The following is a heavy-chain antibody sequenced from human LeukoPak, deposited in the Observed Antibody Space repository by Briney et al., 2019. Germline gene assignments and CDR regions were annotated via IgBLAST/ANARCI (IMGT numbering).Heavy chain of an antibody. CDR2: ISWNSGSI. CDR3: AKDMSSSGHKGFDY. V-gene: IGHV3-9*01. D-gene: IGHD6-19*01. Sequence: GRSLRLSCAASGFTFDDYAMHWVRQAPGKGLEWVSGISWNSGSISYADSVKGRFTISRDNAKNSLYLQMNSLRAEDTALYYCAKDMSSSGHKGFDYWGQGTLVTVSS. CDR1: GFTFDDYA. J-gene: IGHJ4*02.